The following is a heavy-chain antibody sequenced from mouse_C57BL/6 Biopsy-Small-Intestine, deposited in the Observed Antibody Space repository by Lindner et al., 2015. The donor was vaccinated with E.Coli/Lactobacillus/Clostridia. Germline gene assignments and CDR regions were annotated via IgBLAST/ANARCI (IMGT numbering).Heavy chain of an antibody. CDR2: MSPNSGST. D-gene: IGHD1-1*02. CDR1: GYTFTSYD. J-gene: IGHJ4*01. V-gene: IGHV1S55*01. CDR3: ARGVLTPGSYGDY. Sequence: SVKVSCKASGYTFTSYDINWVRQATGQGLEWMGWMSPNSGSTGHAQKFQGRVTMTRNTSISTAYMELSSLRSEDTAVYYCARGVLTPGSYGDYWGQGTQVTVSS.